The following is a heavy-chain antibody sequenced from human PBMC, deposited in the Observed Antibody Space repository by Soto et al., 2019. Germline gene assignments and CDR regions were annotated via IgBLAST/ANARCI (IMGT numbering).Heavy chain of an antibody. CDR1: GFSLSTTGVG. J-gene: IGHJ4*01. CDR2: IYWDDDK. Sequence: QITLKESGPTLVKPTQTLTLTCTFSGFSLSTTGVGVGWIRQPPGKTLDWLALIYWDDDKRYSPSLKSRLTITKDTSNNQVVLTRSNMDPIDTATYYYVHAPPVTTGGDYWGQRTLVTVSS. D-gene: IGHD4-17*01. CDR3: VHAPPVTTGGDY. V-gene: IGHV2-5*02.